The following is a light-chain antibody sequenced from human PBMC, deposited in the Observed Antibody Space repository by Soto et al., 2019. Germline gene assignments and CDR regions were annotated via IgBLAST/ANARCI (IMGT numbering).Light chain of an antibody. J-gene: IGKJ2*01. Sequence: DIQMTQSPSSLSASVGDRVTITCRASQNINHYLNWYQFKPEKAPKLLIYSTSNLRSGVPPRFSGNGSATEFTLTISTLQPXDSATYYCQQSYTTPRTFGQGSKLEIK. V-gene: IGKV1-39*01. CDR3: QQSYTTPRT. CDR2: STS. CDR1: QNINHY.